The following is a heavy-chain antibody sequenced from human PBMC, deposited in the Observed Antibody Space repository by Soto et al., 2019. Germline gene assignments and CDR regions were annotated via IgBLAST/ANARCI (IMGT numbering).Heavy chain of an antibody. Sequence: SVKVSCKATGGALSIYAISWVRQAPGQGPEWMGGIIPICGTADYAQKFQGRVTITAAESTSAAYMELRSRTSEDTAVNYCAIDVFVWPYTESNWDDSCCLGTFVTVSS. CDR2: IIPICGTA. D-gene: IGHD2-8*01. CDR1: GGALSIYA. J-gene: IGHJ5*01. V-gene: IGHV1-69*13. CDR3: AIDVFVWPYTESNWDDS.